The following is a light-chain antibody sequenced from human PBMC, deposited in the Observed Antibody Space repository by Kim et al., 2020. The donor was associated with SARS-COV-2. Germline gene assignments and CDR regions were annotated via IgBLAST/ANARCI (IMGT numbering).Light chain of an antibody. CDR3: QQYNDYPLT. CDR1: QGINNY. J-gene: IGKJ4*01. CDR2: ATS. Sequence: DIQMTQSPSSLSASVGDRVTITCRASQGINNYLAWFQQKPGQAPKSLIYATSSLQSGVPSKFSGSGSGTDFTLTISSLQPEDFATYYCQQYNDYPLTFGGGTKVGIK. V-gene: IGKV1-16*02.